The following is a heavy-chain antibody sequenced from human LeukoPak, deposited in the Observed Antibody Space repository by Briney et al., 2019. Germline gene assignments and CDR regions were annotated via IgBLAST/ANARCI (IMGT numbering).Heavy chain of an antibody. D-gene: IGHD5-18*01. CDR3: ARDFSAMATGLFDY. V-gene: IGHV4-59*01. CDR2: IYYSGST. CDR1: GGSINNYY. Sequence: PSETLSLTCTVSGGSINNYYWSWIRQPPGKGPEWIGYIYYSGSTNYNPSLKSRVTISVDTSKNQFSLKLSSVTAADTAVYYCARDFSAMATGLFDYWGQGTLVTVSS. J-gene: IGHJ4*02.